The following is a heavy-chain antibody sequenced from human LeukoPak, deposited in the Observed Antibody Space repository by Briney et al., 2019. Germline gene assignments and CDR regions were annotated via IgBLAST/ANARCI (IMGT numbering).Heavy chain of an antibody. CDR1: GFTFSNAW. V-gene: IGHV3-15*01. D-gene: IGHD5-12*01. J-gene: IGHJ4*02. CDR2: IKSKTDGGTT. Sequence: PGGSLRLSCAASGFTFSNAWMSWVRQAPGKGLEWVGRIKSKTDGGTTDYAAPVKGRFTISRDDSKNTLYLQMNSLKTEDTAVYYCAKEHPEWLRFGAWYFDYWGQGTLVTVSS. CDR3: AKEHPEWLRFGAWYFDY.